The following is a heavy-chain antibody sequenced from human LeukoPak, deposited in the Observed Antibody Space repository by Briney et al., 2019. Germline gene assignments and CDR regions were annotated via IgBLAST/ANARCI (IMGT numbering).Heavy chain of an antibody. CDR1: GYSFTNYW. CDR3: AGGPTVYGMDV. D-gene: IGHD2-15*01. V-gene: IGHV5-51*01. CDR2: IYPGDSHT. Sequence: GESLKISCKDSGYSFTNYWIGWVRQMPGKGLEWMGIIYPGDSHTRYSPSLQGQVTISADKSIGTAYLQWSSLKASDTAIYYCAGGPTVYGMDVWGQGTTVTVSS. J-gene: IGHJ6*02.